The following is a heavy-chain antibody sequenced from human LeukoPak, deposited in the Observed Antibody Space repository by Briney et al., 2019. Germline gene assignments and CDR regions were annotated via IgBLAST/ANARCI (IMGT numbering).Heavy chain of an antibody. V-gene: IGHV1-8*01. Sequence: ASVKVSRKASGYTFTSYDINWVRQATGQGLEWMGWMNPNSGNTGYAQKFQGRVTMTRNTSISTAYMELSSLRAEDMALYYCAKDSCSSTSCYTPSDAFDIWGQGAMVTVSS. CDR2: MNPNSGNT. D-gene: IGHD2-2*02. J-gene: IGHJ3*02. CDR3: AKDSCSSTSCYTPSDAFDI. CDR1: GYTFTSYD.